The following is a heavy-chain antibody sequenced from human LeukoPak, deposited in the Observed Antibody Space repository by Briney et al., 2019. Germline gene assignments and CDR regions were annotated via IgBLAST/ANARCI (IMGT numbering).Heavy chain of an antibody. Sequence: ASVTVSCKASGYTFTSYYMHWVRQAPGHGLEWMGIINPSGGSTSYAQKFQGRVTMTRDTSTSTVYMELSSLRSEDTAVYYCARSVLPAAAAQRGAFDIWGQGTMVTVSS. CDR1: GYTFTSYY. CDR2: INPSGGST. J-gene: IGHJ3*02. CDR3: ARSVLPAAAAQRGAFDI. V-gene: IGHV1-46*01. D-gene: IGHD6-13*01.